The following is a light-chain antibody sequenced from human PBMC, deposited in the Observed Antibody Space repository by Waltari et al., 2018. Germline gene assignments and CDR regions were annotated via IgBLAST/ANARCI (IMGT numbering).Light chain of an antibody. Sequence: SYELTQPPSVSVSPGQTANITCSGDKLGNKYVCWFQQKPGQSPLLVIFQNNRRPSGIPERFAGSNSGNTATLTVSGTQVRDEADFYCQAWDSSTAVFGSGTKVTVL. J-gene: IGLJ1*01. V-gene: IGLV3-1*01. CDR3: QAWDSSTAV. CDR2: QNN. CDR1: KLGNKY.